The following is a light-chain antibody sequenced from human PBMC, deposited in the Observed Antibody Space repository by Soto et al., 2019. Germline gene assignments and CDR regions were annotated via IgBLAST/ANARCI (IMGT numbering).Light chain of an antibody. CDR3: QQCGGAPLT. CDR1: QSLSSSC. CDR2: DAS. J-gene: IGKJ4*01. Sequence: EIVLTQSPCTLSLSPGERAALSCRASQSLSSSCLAWYQQRPGQAPRLLIYDASTGATGIPDRFSGSGSGTDFTLTISRLEPEDFAVYFCQQCGGAPLTFGGGTKVDIK. V-gene: IGKV3-20*01.